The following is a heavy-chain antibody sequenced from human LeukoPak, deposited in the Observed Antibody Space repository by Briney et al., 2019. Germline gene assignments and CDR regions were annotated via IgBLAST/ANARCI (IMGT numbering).Heavy chain of an antibody. V-gene: IGHV1-69*05. CDR3: ARDLSRGSSRITIFGVVKFGFDP. J-gene: IGHJ5*02. Sequence: SVKVSCKASGGTFSSYAISWVRQAPGQGLEWMGGIIPIFGTANYAQKFQGRVTMTRDTSTSTVYMELSSLRSEDTAVYYCARDLSRGSSRITIFGVVKFGFDPWGQGTLVTVSS. CDR1: GGTFSSYA. D-gene: IGHD3-3*01. CDR2: IIPIFGTA.